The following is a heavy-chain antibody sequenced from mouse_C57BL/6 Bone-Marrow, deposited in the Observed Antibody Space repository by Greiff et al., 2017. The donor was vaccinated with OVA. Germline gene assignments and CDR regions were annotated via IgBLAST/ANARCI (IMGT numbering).Heavy chain of an antibody. CDR2: IWRGGST. CDR1: GFSLTSYG. Sequence: VKLQESGPGLVQPSQSLSITCTVSGFSLTSYGVHWVRQSPGKGLEWLGVIWRGGSTDYNAAFMSRLSITKDNSKSQVFFKMNSLQADDTAIYYCATITTVVATGAMDYWGQGTSVTVSS. D-gene: IGHD1-1*01. V-gene: IGHV2-5*01. CDR3: ATITTVVATGAMDY. J-gene: IGHJ4*01.